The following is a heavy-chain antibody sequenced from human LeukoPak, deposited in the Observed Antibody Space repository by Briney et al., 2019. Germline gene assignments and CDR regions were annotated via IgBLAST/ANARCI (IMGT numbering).Heavy chain of an antibody. CDR1: GYTLTDYY. D-gene: IGHD3-22*01. CDR3: ARDRAYYDASGYYLGY. V-gene: IGHV1-2*02. Sequence: GASVKVSCKASGYTLTDYYVHWVRQAPGQGLEWMGWINPSNGVTNYAQKFQGRVTMTRDTSISTAYMELSRLRSDDTAVYYCARDRAYYDASGYYLGYWGQGTLVTVSS. J-gene: IGHJ4*02. CDR2: INPSNGVT.